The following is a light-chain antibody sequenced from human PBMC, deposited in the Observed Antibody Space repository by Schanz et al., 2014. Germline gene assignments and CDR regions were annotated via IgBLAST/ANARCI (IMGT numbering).Light chain of an antibody. CDR3: FSYAGRNTYV. Sequence: QSALTQPASVSGSPGQSITISCTGTSSDLGSYNLVSWYQQHPGKAPKLMIYEGTKRPSGVSNRFSGSKSGNTASLTISGLQAEDEADYYCFSYAGRNTYVFGGGTKLTVL. CDR2: EGT. CDR1: SSDLGSYNL. J-gene: IGLJ3*02. V-gene: IGLV2-23*01.